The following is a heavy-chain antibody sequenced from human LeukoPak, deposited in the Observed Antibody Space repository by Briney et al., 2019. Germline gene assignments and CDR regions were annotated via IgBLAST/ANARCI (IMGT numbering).Heavy chain of an antibody. V-gene: IGHV1-8*01. D-gene: IGHD3-22*01. CDR1: GYTFTSYD. CDR3: ARAVRDSSGYYHFDY. Sequence: ASVKVSCKASGYTFTSYDINWVRQATGQGLEWMGWMNPNSGNTGYAQKFQGRVTMTRNTSISAAYMELSSLRSEDTAVYYCARAVRDSSGYYHFDYWGQGTLVTVSS. J-gene: IGHJ4*02. CDR2: MNPNSGNT.